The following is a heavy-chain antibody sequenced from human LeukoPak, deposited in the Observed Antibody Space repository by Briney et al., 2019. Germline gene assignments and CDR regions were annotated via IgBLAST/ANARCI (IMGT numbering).Heavy chain of an antibody. Sequence: GGSLRLSCAASGFTFSKYWMLWVRQAPGKGLESVSRINTDGTVTTYADSVKGRFTVPRDNADSTMFLQMNSVRDEDTAVYYCATKQWLAPPPDSWGQGTPVTVSS. CDR1: GFTFSKYW. J-gene: IGHJ4*02. D-gene: IGHD6-19*01. CDR3: ATKQWLAPPPDS. V-gene: IGHV3-74*01. CDR2: INTDGTVT.